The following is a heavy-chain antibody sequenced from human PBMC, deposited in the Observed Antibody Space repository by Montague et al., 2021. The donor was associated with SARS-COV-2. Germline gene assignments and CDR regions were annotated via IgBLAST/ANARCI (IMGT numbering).Heavy chain of an antibody. CDR2: ISNTGLDI. CDR3: ARVLLGVSHGDY. Sequence: LSLTCTVSGGSISGDNYYWTWIRQAPGKGLEWLSYISNTGLDIKYGDSLKGRFTVSRDIAKNTLYLQMDSLRAEDTAVYYCARVLLGVSHGDYWGQGTLVTVSS. D-gene: IGHD3-10*01. CDR1: GGSISGDNYY. J-gene: IGHJ4*02. V-gene: IGHV3-11*01.